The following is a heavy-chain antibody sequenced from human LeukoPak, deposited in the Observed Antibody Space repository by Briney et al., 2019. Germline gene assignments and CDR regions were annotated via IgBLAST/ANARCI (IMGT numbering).Heavy chain of an antibody. CDR2: INSDGSST. CDR3: ARDVEPRDGYKPAGS. J-gene: IGHJ4*02. D-gene: IGHD5-24*01. V-gene: IGHV3-74*01. Sequence: GGSLRLSCAASGFTFSSYWMHWVRQVPAKGLVWVSCINSDGSSTTYADSVKGRFTISRDNAKNTLHLQMNSLRAEDTAVYYCARDVEPRDGYKPAGSWGQGTLVTVSS. CDR1: GFTFSSYW.